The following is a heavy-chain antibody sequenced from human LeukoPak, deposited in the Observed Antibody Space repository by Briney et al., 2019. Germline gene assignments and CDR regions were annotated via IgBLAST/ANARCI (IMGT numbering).Heavy chain of an antibody. J-gene: IGHJ3*02. Sequence: SETLSLTCTVSGGSISSSSYYWGWIRQPPGKGLEWIGSIYYSGSTYYNPSLKSRVTISVDTSKNQFSLKLSSVTTADTAVYYCARYYYDNSGSIXXFDXXXQGXMVTVX. V-gene: IGHV4-39*07. CDR2: IYYSGST. CDR3: ARYYYDNSGSIXXFDX. D-gene: IGHD3-22*01. CDR1: GGSISSSSYY.